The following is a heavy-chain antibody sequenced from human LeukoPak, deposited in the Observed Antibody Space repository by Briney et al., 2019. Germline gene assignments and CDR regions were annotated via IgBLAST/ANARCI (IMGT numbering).Heavy chain of an antibody. J-gene: IGHJ4*02. V-gene: IGHV4-59*01. CDR1: GGSISSYY. D-gene: IGHD1-26*01. CDR2: MYYSEST. Sequence: SETLSLTCTVSGGSISSYYWSWIRQPPGKGLEWIGYMYYSESTNYNPSLKSRVTISADTSKNQFSLKLSSVTAADTAVYYCASLYSGSYDTGSFDYFNCWGQGTLVTVSS. CDR3: ASLYSGSYDTGSFDYFNC.